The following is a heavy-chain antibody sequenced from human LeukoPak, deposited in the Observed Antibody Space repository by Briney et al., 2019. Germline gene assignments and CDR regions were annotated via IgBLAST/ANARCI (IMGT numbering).Heavy chain of an antibody. V-gene: IGHV3-48*03. Sequence: GGSLRLSCAASGFTFSSYEMNWARQAPGKGLEWVSYISSSGSTIYYADSVKGRFTISRDNAKNSLYLQMNSLRAEDTAVYYCARYLELPGMDVWGQGTTVTVSS. CDR1: GFTFSSYE. CDR2: ISSSGSTI. CDR3: ARYLELPGMDV. D-gene: IGHD1-7*01. J-gene: IGHJ6*02.